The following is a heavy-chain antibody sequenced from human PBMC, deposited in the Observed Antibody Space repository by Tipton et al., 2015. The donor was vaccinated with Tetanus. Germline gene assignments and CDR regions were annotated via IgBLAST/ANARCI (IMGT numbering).Heavy chain of an antibody. CDR3: ARDRGDYIYYGMDV. Sequence: QMQLVQSGAELKKPGASLKVSCKASGYTFTGYYMYWVRQAPGQGLEWVGWIDPNSGGTIYAQNFQGRVTMTRDTSISTVYMELSRPRSDDTAVYYCARDRGDYIYYGMDVWGPGTTVTVSS. CDR1: GYTFTGYY. CDR2: IDPNSGGT. V-gene: IGHV1-2*02. J-gene: IGHJ6*02. D-gene: IGHD3-22*01.